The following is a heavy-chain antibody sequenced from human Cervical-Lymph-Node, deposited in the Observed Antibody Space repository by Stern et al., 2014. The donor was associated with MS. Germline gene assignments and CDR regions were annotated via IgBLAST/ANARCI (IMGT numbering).Heavy chain of an antibody. CDR1: GFSLSTSGGD. Sequence: QITLKESGPTLVKPTQTLTLTCTFSGFSLSTSGGDVGWIRQPPGNALEWLALLYWTDAKHYKPSLNSRLTITKDPSKNQVLLTMTNMDPVDTATYYCARRNWYNFDYWGQGTLVTVSP. J-gene: IGHJ4*02. CDR2: LYWTDAK. CDR3: ARRNWYNFDY. V-gene: IGHV2-5*01. D-gene: IGHD6-13*01.